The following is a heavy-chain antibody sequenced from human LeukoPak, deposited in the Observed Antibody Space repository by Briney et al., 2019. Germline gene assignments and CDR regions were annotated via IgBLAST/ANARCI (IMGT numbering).Heavy chain of an antibody. CDR2: ITNNGGTT. CDR1: GFTCGKNA. CDR3: VKAYNWNIYSSGDY. V-gene: IGHV3-64D*06. J-gene: IGHJ4*02. Sequence: GGSLRLSCSASGFTCGKNAMLWLRQAPGRGLEYVSAITNNGGTTYYADSVKGRFTISRDNSKNTLFLQMSSLRAEDTAVYYCVKAYNWNIYSSGDYWGQGTLVTVSS. D-gene: IGHD1-1*01.